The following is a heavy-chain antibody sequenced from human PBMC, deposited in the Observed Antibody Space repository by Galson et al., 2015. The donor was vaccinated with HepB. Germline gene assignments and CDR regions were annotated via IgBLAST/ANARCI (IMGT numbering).Heavy chain of an antibody. CDR3: AYGSQDYGDYDYSLGYYYGMDV. D-gene: IGHD4-17*01. CDR2: INAGNGNT. V-gene: IGHV1-3*01. Sequence: SVKVSCKASGYTFTSYAMHWVRQAPGQRLEWMGWINAGNGNTKYSQKFQGRVTITRDTSASTAYMELSSLRSEDTAVYYCAYGSQDYGDYDYSLGYYYGMDVWGQGTTVTVSS. J-gene: IGHJ6*02. CDR1: GYTFTSYA.